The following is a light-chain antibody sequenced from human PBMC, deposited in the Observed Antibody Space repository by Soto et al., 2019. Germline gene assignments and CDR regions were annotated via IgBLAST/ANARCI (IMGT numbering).Light chain of an antibody. CDR1: SSDVGGYNY. Sequence: QSALTQPASVSGSPGQSITISCTGTSSDVGGYNYVSWYQQHPGKAPKLMIYEVSNRPSGVSIRFSGSKSGNTASLTISGLRAEDEADYYCNSYTTTGTPYVFGTGTKVTVL. V-gene: IGLV2-14*01. J-gene: IGLJ1*01. CDR2: EVS. CDR3: NSYTTTGTPYV.